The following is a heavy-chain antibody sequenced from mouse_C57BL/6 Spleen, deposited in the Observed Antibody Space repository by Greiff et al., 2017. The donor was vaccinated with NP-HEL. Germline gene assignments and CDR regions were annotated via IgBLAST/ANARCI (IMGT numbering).Heavy chain of an antibody. CDR2: IDPNSGGT. CDR1: GYTFTSYW. J-gene: IGHJ4*01. Sequence: QVQLQQPGAELVKPGASVKLSCKASGYTFTSYWMHWVKQRPGRSLEWIGRIDPNSGGTNYNEKFKSKATLTVDKPSSTAYMQLSSLTSEDSAVYYCARWVGDGYYVGAMDYWGQGTSVTVSS. V-gene: IGHV1-72*01. D-gene: IGHD2-3*01. CDR3: ARWVGDGYYVGAMDY.